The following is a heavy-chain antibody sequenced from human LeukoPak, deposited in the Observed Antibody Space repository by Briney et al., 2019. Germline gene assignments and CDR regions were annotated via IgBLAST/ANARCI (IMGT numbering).Heavy chain of an antibody. V-gene: IGHV3-73*01. D-gene: IGHD2-15*01. J-gene: IGHJ5*02. CDR3: TTGYRDDP. Sequence: GGSLRLSCAASGFTFSGSPMHWVRQASGKGLEWLGRIRSKANSYATVYAASVKGRFTISRDDSKTTAYLQMNSLKIEDTAVYCCTTGYRDDPWGQGTLVTVSS. CDR2: IRSKANSYAT. CDR1: GFTFSGSP.